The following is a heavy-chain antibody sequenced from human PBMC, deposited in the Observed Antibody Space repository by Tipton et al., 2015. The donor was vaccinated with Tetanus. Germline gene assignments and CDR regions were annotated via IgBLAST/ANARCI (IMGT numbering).Heavy chain of an antibody. J-gene: IGHJ4*02. CDR2: IYYSGGT. D-gene: IGHD4-17*01. Sequence: TLSLTCTVSGGSISSGGYYWSWIRQHPGKGLEWIGYIYYSGGTYYNPSLKSRVTISLDTSKNQFPLTLRSVTAADTAVYYCARSYGDTFLFRLDYWGQGALVTVSS. CDR1: GGSISSGGYY. V-gene: IGHV4-31*03. CDR3: ARSYGDTFLFRLDY.